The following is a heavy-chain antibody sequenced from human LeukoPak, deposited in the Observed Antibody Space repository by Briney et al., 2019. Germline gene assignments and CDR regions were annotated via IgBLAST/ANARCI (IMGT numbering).Heavy chain of an antibody. V-gene: IGHV4-30-4*08. CDR1: GGSISSSSYY. D-gene: IGHD5-12*01. Sequence: SETLSLTCTVSGGSISSSSYYWGWIRQPPGKGLEWIGYIYYSGSTYYNPSLKSRVTISVDTSKNQFSLKLSSVTAADTAVYYCARGYNSGYDSWGQGTLVTVSS. CDR3: ARGYNSGYDS. CDR2: IYYSGST. J-gene: IGHJ5*02.